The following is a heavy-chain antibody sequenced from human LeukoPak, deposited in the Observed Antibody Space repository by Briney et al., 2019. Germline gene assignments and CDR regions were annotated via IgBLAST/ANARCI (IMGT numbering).Heavy chain of an antibody. CDR1: GFTFSSYG. Sequence: GGSLRLSCAASGFTFSSYGMHWVRQAPGKGLEWVAVISYDGSNKYYADSVKGRFTISRDNSKNTLYLQMNSLRAEDTAVYYCAKLLITMIVVAPNQGFDIWGQGTMVTVSS. V-gene: IGHV3-30*18. D-gene: IGHD3-22*01. CDR2: ISYDGSNK. CDR3: AKLLITMIVVAPNQGFDI. J-gene: IGHJ3*02.